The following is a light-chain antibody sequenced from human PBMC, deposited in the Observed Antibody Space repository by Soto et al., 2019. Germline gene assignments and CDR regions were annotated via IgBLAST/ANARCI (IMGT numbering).Light chain of an antibody. CDR3: SSYTSSSTPYV. V-gene: IGLV2-14*01. CDR1: SSDVGGYNY. Sequence: QSVLTQPASVSGSPGQSITISCTGTSSDVGGYNYVSWYQQHPGKAPKLMIYDVSNRPSGVSNRFSGSISGNTASLTISGLQAEDEADYYCSSYTSSSTPYVFGTGTKVTVL. CDR2: DVS. J-gene: IGLJ1*01.